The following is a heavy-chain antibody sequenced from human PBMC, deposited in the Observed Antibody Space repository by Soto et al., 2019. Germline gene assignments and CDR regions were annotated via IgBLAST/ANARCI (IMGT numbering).Heavy chain of an antibody. CDR3: ARDIVVVVAAPELYGMDV. CDR2: INHSGST. D-gene: IGHD2-15*01. CDR1: GGSFSGYY. Sequence: SETLSLTCAVYGGSFSGYYWSWIRQPPGKGLEWIGEINHSGSTNYNPSLKSRVTISVDTSKNQFSLKLSSVTAADTAVYYCARDIVVVVAAPELYGMDVWGQGTTVTASS. J-gene: IGHJ6*02. V-gene: IGHV4-34*01.